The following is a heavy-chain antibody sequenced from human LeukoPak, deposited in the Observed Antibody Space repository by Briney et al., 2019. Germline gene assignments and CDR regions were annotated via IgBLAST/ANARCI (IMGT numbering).Heavy chain of an antibody. Sequence: GGSLRLSCAASGFTFSSYSMNWVRQAPGKGLEWVSYISSSGSTIYYADSVKGRFTISRDNAKNSLYLQMNSLRAEDTAVYYCARGPPMGQWLIGAVDPWGQGTLVNVSS. D-gene: IGHD6-19*01. CDR3: ARGPPMGQWLIGAVDP. CDR2: ISSSGSTI. CDR1: GFTFSSYS. V-gene: IGHV3-48*04. J-gene: IGHJ5*02.